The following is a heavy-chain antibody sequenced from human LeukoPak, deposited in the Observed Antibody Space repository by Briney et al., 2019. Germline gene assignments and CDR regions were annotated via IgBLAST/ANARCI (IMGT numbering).Heavy chain of an antibody. CDR3: AKALNYYGSGSYYPFDY. CDR1: GFTFSSYA. Sequence: GGSLRLSCAASGFTFSSYAMSWVRKAPGKGLERVSAISGSGGSTYYADSVKSRFTISRGNSKNTLYLQMNSLRAEDTAVYYCAKALNYYGSGSYYPFDYWGQGTLVTVSS. J-gene: IGHJ4*02. D-gene: IGHD3-10*01. V-gene: IGHV3-23*01. CDR2: ISGSGGST.